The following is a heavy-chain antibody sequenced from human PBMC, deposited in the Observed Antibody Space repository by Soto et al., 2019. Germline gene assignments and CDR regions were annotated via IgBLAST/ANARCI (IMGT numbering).Heavy chain of an antibody. Sequence: SQTLSLTCAISGDSVPSNSAAWNWIRQSPSRGLEWLGRTYYRSKWYSDYAVSVKSRITINPDTSKNQFSLQLNSVTPEDTAVYYCARGVYLMLPAAISYYMDVWGKGTTVTV. V-gene: IGHV6-1*01. CDR1: GDSVPSNSAA. CDR2: TYYRSKWYS. CDR3: ARGVYLMLPAAISYYMDV. D-gene: IGHD2-2*02. J-gene: IGHJ6*03.